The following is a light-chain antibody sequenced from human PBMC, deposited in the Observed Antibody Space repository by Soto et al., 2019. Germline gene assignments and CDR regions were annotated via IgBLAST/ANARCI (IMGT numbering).Light chain of an antibody. CDR1: QSISNSY. J-gene: IGKJ1*01. CDR3: QQLGSSTRT. V-gene: IGKV3-20*01. Sequence: EVEWKQSPGTRSLSQGERANLHGRASQSISNSYLAWYQKKPGQAPRILIYGASSRATGIPDRFSGSGSVTDFNLTISRLETEDLAVYVGQQLGSSTRTFGQWTKVDI. CDR2: GAS.